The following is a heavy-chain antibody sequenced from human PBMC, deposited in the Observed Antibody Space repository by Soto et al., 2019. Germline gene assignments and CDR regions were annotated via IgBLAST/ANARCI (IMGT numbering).Heavy chain of an antibody. CDR1: GYTFTRYD. J-gene: IGHJ6*02. CDR3: ARDKDRLQLGGNYYYIMDV. D-gene: IGHD1-1*01. CDR2: ISAYNGNT. V-gene: IGHV1-18*01. Sequence: ASVKISCKASGYTFTRYDTSWERQAPGQGLECMGWISAYNGNTIYAQKLQGRVTMTTDTSTTTTYMELSSLRSEDTAIYYCARDKDRLQLGGNYYYIMDVWGQGTTVTVSS.